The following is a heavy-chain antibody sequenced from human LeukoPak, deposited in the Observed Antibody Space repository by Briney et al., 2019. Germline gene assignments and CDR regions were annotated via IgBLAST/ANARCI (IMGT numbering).Heavy chain of an antibody. D-gene: IGHD3-10*01. V-gene: IGHV3-7*01. CDR2: INEDGSVQ. CDR3: VRDYYRSGTH. CDR1: W. Sequence: WXXXXRQAXXXGXEWVACINEDGSVQYSVDSVKGRFTFSRDNAKNSLYLQMNSLRADDTAVYYCVRDYYRSGTHWGQGTLVSVSS. J-gene: IGHJ4*02.